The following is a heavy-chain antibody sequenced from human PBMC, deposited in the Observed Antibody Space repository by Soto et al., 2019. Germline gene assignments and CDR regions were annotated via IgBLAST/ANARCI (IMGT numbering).Heavy chain of an antibody. J-gene: IGHJ4*02. Sequence: QITLKESGPTLVKPTQTLTLTCTFSGFSLSTSGVGVGWIRQPPGKALEWLALIYWDDDKRYSPSLKSRPTIPKDTTNSHVVPTLTNINPVDTAAYCWAHSSQVSHLDYSGRGTPVPVFS. V-gene: IGHV2-5*02. D-gene: IGHD2-8*01. CDR1: GFSLSTSGVG. CDR3: AHSSQVSHLDY. CDR2: IYWDDDK.